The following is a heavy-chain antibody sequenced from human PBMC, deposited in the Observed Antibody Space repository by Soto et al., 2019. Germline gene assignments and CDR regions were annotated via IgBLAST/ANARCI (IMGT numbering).Heavy chain of an antibody. V-gene: IGHV3-74*01. CDR3: ARGRTFYGDYEYFQH. CDR1: GFTFSSYW. Sequence: PGGSLRLSCAASGFTFSSYWMHWVRQAPGKGLVWVSRINSDGSSTSYADSVKGRFTISRDNAKSTLYLQMNSLRAEDTAVYYCARGRTFYGDYEYFQHWGQGTLVTVSS. D-gene: IGHD4-17*01. CDR2: INSDGSST. J-gene: IGHJ1*01.